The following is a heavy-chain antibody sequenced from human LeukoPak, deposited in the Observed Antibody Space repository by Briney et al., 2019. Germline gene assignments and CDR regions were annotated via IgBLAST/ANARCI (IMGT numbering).Heavy chain of an antibody. D-gene: IGHD6-19*01. V-gene: IGHV3-33*01. J-gene: IGHJ5*02. CDR2: IWHDGSNE. CDR1: GFTFGSYG. Sequence: GGSLRLSCAASGFTFGSYGMHWVRQTPGKGLELVARIWHDGSNEYHADSVRGRFTISRDNSMNTLYLHMNSLRAEDTAVYFCARGRRACSGSTCYSWFDPWGQGTLVTVSS. CDR3: ARGRRACSGSTCYSWFDP.